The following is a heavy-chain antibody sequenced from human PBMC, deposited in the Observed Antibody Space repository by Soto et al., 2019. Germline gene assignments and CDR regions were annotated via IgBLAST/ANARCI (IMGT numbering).Heavy chain of an antibody. D-gene: IGHD3-10*01. Sequence: SETLSLTCTVPGGSISSSSYYWGWIRQPPGKGLEWIGSIYYSGSTYYNPSLKSRVTISVDTSKNQFSLKLSSVTAADTTVYYCARGFFGDGSGSYYYYGMDVWGQGTTVTVSS. V-gene: IGHV4-39*01. J-gene: IGHJ6*02. CDR2: IYYSGST. CDR1: GGSISSSSYY. CDR3: ARGFFGDGSGSYYYYGMDV.